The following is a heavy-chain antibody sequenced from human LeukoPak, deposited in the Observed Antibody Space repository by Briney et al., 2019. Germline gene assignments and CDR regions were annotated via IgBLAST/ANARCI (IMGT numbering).Heavy chain of an antibody. CDR3: AELGITMIGGV. CDR2: ISSSGSTI. Sequence: GGSLRLSCAASGFTFSSYTMNWVRQAPGKGLEWVSYISSSGSTIYYADSVKGRFTISRDNAKNSLYLQMDSLRAEDTAVYYCAELGITMIGGVWGKGTTVTISS. J-gene: IGHJ6*04. D-gene: IGHD3-10*02. V-gene: IGHV3-48*04. CDR1: GFTFSSYT.